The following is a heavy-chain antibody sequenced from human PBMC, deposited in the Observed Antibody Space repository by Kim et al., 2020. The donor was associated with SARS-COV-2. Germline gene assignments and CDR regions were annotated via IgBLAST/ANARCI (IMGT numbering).Heavy chain of an antibody. J-gene: IGHJ4*02. D-gene: IGHD3-10*01. CDR2: IIPIFATA. V-gene: IGHV1-69*13. CDR3: ARLNYYDSGSYVGYFDY. Sequence: SVKVSCKASGGTYSSYGIGWVRQAPGQGLEWMGGIIPIFATANYAQKFQGRVTITADDSTSTAYMELSSLRSEDTAIYYCARLNYYDSGSYVGYFDYWGQGTLVTVSS. CDR1: GGTYSSYG.